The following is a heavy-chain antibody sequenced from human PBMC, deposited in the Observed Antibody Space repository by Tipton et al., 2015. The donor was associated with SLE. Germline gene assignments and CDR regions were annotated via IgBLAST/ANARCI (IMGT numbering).Heavy chain of an antibody. J-gene: IGHJ4*02. V-gene: IGHV3-23*03. D-gene: IGHD3-10*01. CDR3: AKTLFGDYGDH. CDR1: GFAFSGYA. CDR2: MYSGGRI. Sequence: GSLRLSCKASGFAFSGYAMTWVRQAPGKGLEWVSVMYSGGRIHYGDSVKGRFTISRDNSKSTLYLQMNSLRIDDTAVYYCAKTLFGDYGDHWGQGTLVTVSS.